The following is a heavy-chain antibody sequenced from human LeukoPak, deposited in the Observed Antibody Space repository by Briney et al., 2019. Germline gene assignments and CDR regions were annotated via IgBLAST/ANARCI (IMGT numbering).Heavy chain of an antibody. CDR2: IRYDGSNK. Sequence: GGSLRLSCAASGFAFSSYAMHWVRQAPGKGLEWLAFIRYDGSNKYYADSVKGRFTISRDNSKNTLYLQMNSLRVEDTAVYYCAKVAAPATYYYYYMDVWGKGTTVTVSS. J-gene: IGHJ6*03. D-gene: IGHD6-13*01. CDR1: GFAFSSYA. CDR3: AKVAAPATYYYYYMDV. V-gene: IGHV3-30*02.